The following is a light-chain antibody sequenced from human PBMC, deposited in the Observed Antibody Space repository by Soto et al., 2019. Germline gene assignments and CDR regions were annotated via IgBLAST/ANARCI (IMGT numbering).Light chain of an antibody. CDR2: EVS. CDR1: TSDVGGYNY. J-gene: IGLJ1*01. CDR3: HSRERPISYA. V-gene: IGLV2-14*01. Sequence: ALTQPASVSGSPGQSIAISCTGTTSDVGGYNYVSWYQQHPGKVPKLLIHEVSNRPSGVSNRFSGSKSGNTASLTISGLQAEDEADYYCHSRERPISYAFGTWNIFAVL.